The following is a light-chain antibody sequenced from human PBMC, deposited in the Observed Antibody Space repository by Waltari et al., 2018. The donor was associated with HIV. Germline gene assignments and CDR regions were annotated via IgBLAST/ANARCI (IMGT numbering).Light chain of an antibody. CDR2: VNSDGSH. Sequence: QLVLTQSPSASASLGASVKLTCTLSSGHSRYDLPWHQQQPEKGPRYLMKVNSDGSHNKGDGIPDRFSGSSSGAERYLTISSLQSDDEADYYCQTWENGPKVFGGGTKLTVV. J-gene: IGLJ3*02. CDR3: QTWENGPKV. CDR1: SGHSRYD. V-gene: IGLV4-69*01.